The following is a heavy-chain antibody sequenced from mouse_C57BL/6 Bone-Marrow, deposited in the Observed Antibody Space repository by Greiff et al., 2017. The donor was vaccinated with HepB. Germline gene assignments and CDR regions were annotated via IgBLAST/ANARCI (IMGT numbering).Heavy chain of an antibody. D-gene: IGHD2-12*01. J-gene: IGHJ2*01. V-gene: IGHV1-20*01. CDR1: GYSFTGYF. CDR3: AKAYYSFYFDY. CDR2: INPYNGDT. Sequence: EVKLQESGPELVKPGDSVKISCKASGYSFTGYFMNWVMQSHGKSLEWIGRINPYNGDTFYNQKFKGKATLTVDKSSSTAHMELRSLTSEDSAVYYCAKAYYSFYFDYWGQGTTLTVSS.